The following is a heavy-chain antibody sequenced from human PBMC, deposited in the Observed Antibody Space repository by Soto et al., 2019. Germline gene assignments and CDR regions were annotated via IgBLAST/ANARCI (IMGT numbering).Heavy chain of an antibody. CDR3: ARLGGYCQAFDS. V-gene: IGHV4-59*08. J-gene: IGHJ4*02. CDR1: GGTINPYY. CDR2: IYYSGTT. D-gene: IGHD2-21*01. Sequence: SETLCHTCTVSGGTINPYYWGWFRQPPGKGLEWIGNIYYSGTTNYHPSLKSRVTISLDTSKNQFSLKLSSVTAADTAVYYCARLGGYCQAFDSWGQGTLVTVS.